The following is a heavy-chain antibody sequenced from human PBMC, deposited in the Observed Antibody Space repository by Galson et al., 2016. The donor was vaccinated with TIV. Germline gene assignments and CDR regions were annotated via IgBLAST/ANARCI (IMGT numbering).Heavy chain of an antibody. CDR2: TYYRSKWYN. J-gene: IGHJ4*02. CDR3: ARATPSVFGVVMTLDY. V-gene: IGHV6-1*01. Sequence: CAISGDSVSSDSAAWHWIRQSPSRGLEWLGRTYYRSKWYNDYAVAVKSRITIPPDTSKNQFSLQLTSVTPEDTAVYYCARATPSVFGVVMTLDYWGQGTLVTVSS. D-gene: IGHD3-3*01. CDR1: GDSVSSDSAA.